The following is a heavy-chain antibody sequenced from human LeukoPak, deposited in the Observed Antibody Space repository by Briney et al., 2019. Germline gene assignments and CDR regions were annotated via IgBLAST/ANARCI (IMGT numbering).Heavy chain of an antibody. CDR1: GGSISSYY. V-gene: IGHV4-39*01. D-gene: IGHD6-6*01. Sequence: SETLSLTCTVSGGSISSYYWSWIRQPPGKGLEWIGRIYYSGSTYYNPSLKSRVTISVDTSKNQFSLKLSSVTAADTAVYYCARHSTSGDLDYWGQGTLVTVSS. J-gene: IGHJ4*02. CDR2: IYYSGST. CDR3: ARHSTSGDLDY.